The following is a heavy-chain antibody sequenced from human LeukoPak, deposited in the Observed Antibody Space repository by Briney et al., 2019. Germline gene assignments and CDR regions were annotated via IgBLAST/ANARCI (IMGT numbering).Heavy chain of an antibody. Sequence: SGTLSLTCAVSGGSISSGGYYWTWIRQHPGEGLEYIGHIYYTGNTFYNPSLKSRLTISADTSKNQFSLNLSSVTAADTAVYYCARGIGDFWGQGTLVTVSS. D-gene: IGHD2-21*01. V-gene: IGHV4-31*11. CDR3: ARGIGDF. CDR2: IYYTGNT. J-gene: IGHJ4*02. CDR1: GGSISSGGYY.